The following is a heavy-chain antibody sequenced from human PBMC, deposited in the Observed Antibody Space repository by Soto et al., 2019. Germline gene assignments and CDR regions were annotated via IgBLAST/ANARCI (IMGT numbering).Heavy chain of an antibody. CDR2: ISYDGSNK. CDR3: ARREITVGGVIAPFDY. Sequence: QVQLVESGGGVVQPGRSLRLSCAASGFTFSSYAMHWVRQAPGKGLEWVAVISYDGSNKYYADSVKGRFTISRDNSKNTLYLQMNSLRAEDTAVYYCARREITVGGVIAPFDYWGQGTLVTVSS. CDR1: GFTFSSYA. J-gene: IGHJ4*02. V-gene: IGHV3-30-3*01. D-gene: IGHD3-16*02.